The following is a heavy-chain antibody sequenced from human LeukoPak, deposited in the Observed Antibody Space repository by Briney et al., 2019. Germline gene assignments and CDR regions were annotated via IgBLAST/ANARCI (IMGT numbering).Heavy chain of an antibody. Sequence: ASVKVSCKASGYTFTGYYMHWVRQAPGQGLEWMGWINPNSGGTNYAQKFQGRVTMTRDTSISTAYMELRSLRSDDTAVYYCARDGPQGELQNYWGQGTLVTVSS. J-gene: IGHJ4*02. CDR2: INPNSGGT. CDR3: ARDGPQGELQNY. CDR1: GYTFTGYY. V-gene: IGHV1-2*02. D-gene: IGHD1-26*01.